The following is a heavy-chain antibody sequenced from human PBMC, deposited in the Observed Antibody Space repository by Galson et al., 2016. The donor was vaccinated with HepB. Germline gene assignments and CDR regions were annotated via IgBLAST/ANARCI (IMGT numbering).Heavy chain of an antibody. J-gene: IGHJ4*02. CDR1: GVSLSSYY. Sequence: SETLSLTCTVSGVSLSSYYWSWIRQPPGKGLEWIGYIYFSGNTYYNPSLKSRLTISVDTSKNHFSLRLSSVTAADTAVYYCARINWVHFDHWGQGTLVTVSS. CDR3: ARINWVHFDH. V-gene: IGHV4-59*06. D-gene: IGHD7-27*01. CDR2: IYFSGNT.